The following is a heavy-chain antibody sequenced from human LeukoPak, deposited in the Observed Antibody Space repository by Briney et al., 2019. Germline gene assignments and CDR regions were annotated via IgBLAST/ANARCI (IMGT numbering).Heavy chain of an antibody. J-gene: IGHJ3*02. D-gene: IGHD4-23*01. CDR1: GFTVSSNY. Sequence: GGSLRLSCAASGFTVSSNYMSWVRQAPGKGLEWVSVIYSGGSTYYADSVKGRFTISRDNSKNTLYLQMNSLRAEDTAVYYCARDPRSTVVNVGAFDIWGQGIMVTVSS. V-gene: IGHV3-66*01. CDR2: IYSGGST. CDR3: ARDPRSTVVNVGAFDI.